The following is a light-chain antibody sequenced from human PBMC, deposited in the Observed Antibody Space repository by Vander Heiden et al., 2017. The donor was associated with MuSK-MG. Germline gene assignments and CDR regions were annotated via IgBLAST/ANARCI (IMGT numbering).Light chain of an antibody. V-gene: IGKV3-11*01. CDR2: DAS. Sequence: EMVLTQSPVTLSLSPGERATLSCRASQNINTYLAWYQQKPGQAPRLLIYDASNRAIGIPARLSGHASATDFTLTISSLEPEDVAVYFCQQRYNCTQTFGQGTKLEIK. CDR1: QNINTY. CDR3: QQRYNCTQT. J-gene: IGKJ2*01.